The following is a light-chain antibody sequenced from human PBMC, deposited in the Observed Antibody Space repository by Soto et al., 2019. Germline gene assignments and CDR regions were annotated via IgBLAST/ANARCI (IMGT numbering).Light chain of an antibody. CDR3: SSSSSSSTLHVV. CDR2: DVT. CDR1: SSDIGGYNY. J-gene: IGLJ2*01. V-gene: IGLV2-14*03. Sequence: QSVLTQPASVSGSPGQSITISCTGTSSDIGGYNYVSWYQHHPGKAPKLMIYDVTNRPSGVSNRFSGSKSGNTASLTISGLQAEDEADYYCSSSSSSSTLHVVFGGGTKLTVL.